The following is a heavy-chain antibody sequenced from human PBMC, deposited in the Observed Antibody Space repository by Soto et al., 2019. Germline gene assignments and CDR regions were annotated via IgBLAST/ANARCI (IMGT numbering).Heavy chain of an antibody. Sequence: GGSLRLSCAASGFTFSSYAMSWVRQAPGKGLEWVSAISGSGGSTYYADSVKGRFTISRDNSKNTLYLQMNSLRAEDTAVYYCAKDRRRYYDSSGYYSYWGRGTLVTVSS. CDR3: AKDRRRYYDSSGYYSY. CDR1: GFTFSSYA. V-gene: IGHV3-23*01. CDR2: ISGSGGST. J-gene: IGHJ4*02. D-gene: IGHD3-22*01.